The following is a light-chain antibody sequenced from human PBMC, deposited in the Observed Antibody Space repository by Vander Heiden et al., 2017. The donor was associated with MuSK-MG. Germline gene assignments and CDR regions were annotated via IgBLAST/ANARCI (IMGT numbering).Light chain of an antibody. CDR3: KQDQPTPWT. CDR1: QMVLYRSSQRRS. Sequence: DLVVTPSPDSLAVALGERANINCKAGQMVLYRSSQRRSLAWYQQKPGQSPKLLMYWESTRVSGVPDRFSGSGSGTEFTLKISRMKAEDVETYYCKQDQPTPWTFGQGTKVEIK. V-gene: IGKV4-1*01. J-gene: IGKJ1*01. CDR2: WES.